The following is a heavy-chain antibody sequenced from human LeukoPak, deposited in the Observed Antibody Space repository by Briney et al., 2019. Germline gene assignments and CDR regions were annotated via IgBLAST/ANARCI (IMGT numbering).Heavy chain of an antibody. J-gene: IGHJ4*02. CDR1: GGSISSYY. D-gene: IGHD6-19*01. V-gene: IGHV4-59*01. CDR2: IYYSGST. CDR3: ARGNRYSSGWYEDY. Sequence: PSETLSLTCTASGGSISSYYWSWIRQPPGKGLEWIGYIYYSGSTNYNPSLKSRVTISVDTSKNQFSLKLSSVTAADTAVYYCARGNRYSSGWYEDYWGQGTLVTVSS.